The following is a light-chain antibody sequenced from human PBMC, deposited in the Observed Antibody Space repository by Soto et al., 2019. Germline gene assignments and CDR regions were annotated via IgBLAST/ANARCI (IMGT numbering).Light chain of an antibody. CDR2: GDN. Sequence: QSVLTQPRSVSGSPGQSVTISCTGTSSDVGAYNYVSWYQQHPGTAPKLLIYGDNNRPSGVPDRFSGSKSGTSASLAITRLQAEDEADYYCQSYDISLHNDVFGTGTKVTVL. CDR1: SSDVGAYNY. V-gene: IGLV2-11*01. J-gene: IGLJ1*01. CDR3: QSYDISLHNDV.